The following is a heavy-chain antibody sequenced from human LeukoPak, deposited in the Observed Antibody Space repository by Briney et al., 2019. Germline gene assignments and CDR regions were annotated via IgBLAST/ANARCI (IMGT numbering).Heavy chain of an antibody. V-gene: IGHV4-34*01. CDR3: ARDSGTTGEVKFDP. D-gene: IGHD3-10*01. CDR1: GGSFSGYY. Sequence: SETLSLTCAVYGGSFSGYYWSWIRQPPGKGLEWIGEIDHSGSTNYNPSLKSRVTISVDTSKNQFSLKLSSVTAADTAVYYCARDSGTTGEVKFDPWGQGTLVTVSS. CDR2: IDHSGST. J-gene: IGHJ5*02.